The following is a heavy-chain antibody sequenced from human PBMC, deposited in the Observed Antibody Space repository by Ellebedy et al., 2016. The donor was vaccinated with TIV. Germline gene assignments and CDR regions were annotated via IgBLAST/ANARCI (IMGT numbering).Heavy chain of an antibody. J-gene: IGHJ4*02. D-gene: IGHD2-15*01. CDR2: IKEDGSRT. CDR3: ATGARSEGGY. V-gene: IGHV3-7*01. CDR1: EFIFSKYD. Sequence: PGGSLRLSCEASEFIFSKYDMNWVPQAPGKGLEWVANIKEDGSRTSYVDSVGGRFTISRDNAKNSLYLQMNSLRAEDTAVYYCATGARSEGGYWGQGTLVTVSS.